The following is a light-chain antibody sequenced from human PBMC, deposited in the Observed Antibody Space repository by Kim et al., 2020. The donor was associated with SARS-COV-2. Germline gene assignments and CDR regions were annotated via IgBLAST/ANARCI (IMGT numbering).Light chain of an antibody. J-gene: IGKJ4*01. CDR2: AAS. V-gene: IGKV3-20*01. CDR3: QYFGGSPLT. CDR1: QSVSSTY. Sequence: EIVLTQSPSTLSLSPGERATLSCRASQSVSSTYFAWYQQKPGQAPRLLMYAASSGATGIPDRFSGSGSGTDFTLTISRLEPEDFAVYYCQYFGGSPLTFSGGTSVDIK.